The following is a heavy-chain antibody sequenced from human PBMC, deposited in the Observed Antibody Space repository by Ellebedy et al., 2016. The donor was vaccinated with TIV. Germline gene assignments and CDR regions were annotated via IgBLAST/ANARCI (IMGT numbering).Heavy chain of an antibody. D-gene: IGHD6-13*01. J-gene: IGHJ6*02. V-gene: IGHV3-21*01. CDR3: ARRAGRGDKHYGMDV. CDR1: GFSFRSYW. CDR2: ISTGSSHL. Sequence: GESLKISCAASGFSFRSYWMSWVRQAPGKGLEWLSSISTGSSHLYYSDSVKGRFTISRDNTRNSLYLQMNSLRAEDTAVYYCARRAGRGDKHYGMDVWGQGTTVIVSS.